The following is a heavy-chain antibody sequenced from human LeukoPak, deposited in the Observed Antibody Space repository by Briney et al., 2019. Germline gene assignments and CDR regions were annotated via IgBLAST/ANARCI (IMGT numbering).Heavy chain of an antibody. CDR3: AKLLAVTNSYYFNY. J-gene: IGHJ4*02. V-gene: IGHV3-23*01. CDR1: GFTLSSYA. Sequence: GGSLRLSCAASGFTLSSYAMSWVRQAPGKGLEWVSTIGGSGSGGSTYSADSVKGRFTISRDNSKDTLYLQMNSLRAEHTAVYYCAKLLAVTNSYYFNYWGQGTLVTVSS. D-gene: IGHD6-19*01. CDR2: IGGSGSGGST.